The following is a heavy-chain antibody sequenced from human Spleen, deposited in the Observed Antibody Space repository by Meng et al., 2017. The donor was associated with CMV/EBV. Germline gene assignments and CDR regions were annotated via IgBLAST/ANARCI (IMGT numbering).Heavy chain of an antibody. CDR2: INPHSGGT. V-gene: IGHV1-2*02. D-gene: IGHD4-17*01. CDR3: ARGTGYGDHNPYQAFFDY. J-gene: IGHJ4*02. Sequence: YTYTDYYLHWARHAPGQGLEWMGWINPHSGGTHYTQKFQSRVSMTRGTSIGTVDMEVTRLTSDDTAVYYCARGTGYGDHNPYQAFFDYWGQGTLVTVSS. CDR1: YTYTDYY.